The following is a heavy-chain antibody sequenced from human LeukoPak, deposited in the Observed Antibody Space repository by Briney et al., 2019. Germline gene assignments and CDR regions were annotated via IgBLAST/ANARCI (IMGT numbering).Heavy chain of an antibody. J-gene: IGHJ3*02. V-gene: IGHV4-39*01. CDR2: IYYSGST. D-gene: IGHD2-2*01. Sequence: PSETLSLTCTVSGGSISSSSYYWGWIRQPPGKGLEWIGSIYYSGSTYYHPSLKSRVTISVDTSKNQFSLRLSSVSAADTAVYYCASQIVVPAALMGAFDIWGQGTMVTVSS. CDR1: GGSISSSSYY. CDR3: ASQIVVPAALMGAFDI.